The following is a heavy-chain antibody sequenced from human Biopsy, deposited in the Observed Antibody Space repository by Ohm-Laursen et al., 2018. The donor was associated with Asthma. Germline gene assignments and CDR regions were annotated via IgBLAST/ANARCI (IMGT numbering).Heavy chain of an antibody. CDR2: ISYDGNHK. J-gene: IGHJ6*02. Sequence: SLRLSCAASGFMFRSFGMHWVRQAPGKGLEWVAVISYDGNHKFYEDSVKGRFTISRDNSKNTLYLQMNSLRTEDTAVYYCAGGGGAMDVWGQGTTVTVSS. CDR1: GFMFRSFG. D-gene: IGHD2-21*01. V-gene: IGHV3-30*03. CDR3: AGGGGAMDV.